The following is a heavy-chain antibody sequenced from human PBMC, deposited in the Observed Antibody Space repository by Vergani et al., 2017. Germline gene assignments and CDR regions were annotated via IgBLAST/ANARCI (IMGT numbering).Heavy chain of an antibody. V-gene: IGHV4-61*02. CDR3: ARGGFVVVPAAMLVDAFDI. CDR2: IYTSGST. Sequence: QVQLQESGPGLVKPSQTLSLTCTVSGGSISSGSYYWSWIRQPAGKGLEWIGRIYTSGSTNYNPSLKSRVTISVDRSKNQFSLKLSSVTAADTAVYYCARGGFVVVPAAMLVDAFDIWGQGTMVTVSS. CDR1: GGSISSGSYY. J-gene: IGHJ3*02. D-gene: IGHD2-2*01.